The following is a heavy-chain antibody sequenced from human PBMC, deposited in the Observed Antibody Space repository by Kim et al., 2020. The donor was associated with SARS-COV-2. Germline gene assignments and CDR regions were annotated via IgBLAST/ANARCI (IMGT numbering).Heavy chain of an antibody. V-gene: IGHV3-23*01. CDR3: AKGGTLQVLY. D-gene: IGHD1-1*01. J-gene: IGHJ4*02. Sequence: GGSLRLSCAASGFTFTNYGMSWVRQAPGKGLEWVSFVSANGGSTNYADSVKGRFTISRDNSKNVLYLQMNGLRAEGTAVYYCAKGGTLQVLYWGQGALVPVSP. CDR1: GFTFTNYG. CDR2: VSANGGST.